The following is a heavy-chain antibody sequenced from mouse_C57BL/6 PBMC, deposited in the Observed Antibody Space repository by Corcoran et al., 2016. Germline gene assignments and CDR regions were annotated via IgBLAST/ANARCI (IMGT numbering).Heavy chain of an antibody. CDR3: ARWGYYYGSSPYYYAMDY. CDR1: GYTFTDSY. Sequence: EVQLQQSGPELVKPGASVKISCQASGYTFTDSYMNWVKQSHGKSLEWIGDINPNTGGTSYNQKFKGKATLTVDKSSSTAYMELRSLTSEDSAVYYCARWGYYYGSSPYYYAMDYWGQGTSVTVSS. J-gene: IGHJ4*01. V-gene: IGHV1-26*01. CDR2: INPNTGGT. D-gene: IGHD1-1*01.